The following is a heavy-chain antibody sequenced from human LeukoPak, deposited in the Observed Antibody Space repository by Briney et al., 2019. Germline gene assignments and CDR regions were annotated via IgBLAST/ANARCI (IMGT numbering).Heavy chain of an antibody. V-gene: IGHV3-11*01. J-gene: IGHJ3*02. CDR1: GFTFSDYY. Sequence: PGGSLRLSCAASGFTFSDYYMSWIRQAPGKGLEWVSCISSSGSTIYYADSVKGRFTISRDNAKNSLYLQMNSLRAEDTAVYYCARGGRVLRFLEWLSGGAFDIWGQGTMVTVSS. CDR3: ARGGRVLRFLEWLSGGAFDI. D-gene: IGHD3-3*01. CDR2: ISSSGSTI.